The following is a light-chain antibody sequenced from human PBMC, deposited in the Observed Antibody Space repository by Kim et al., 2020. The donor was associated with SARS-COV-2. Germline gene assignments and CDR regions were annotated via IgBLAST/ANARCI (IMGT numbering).Light chain of an antibody. CDR2: STS. CDR1: TGAVTSGYY. Sequence: PGGTDTPPCASSTGAVTSGYYPNWFQQKPGQAPRALIYSTSNNHSWTPARFSGSLLGGKAALTLSGVQPEDEAEYYCLLYYGGAQVFGGGTQLTVL. V-gene: IGLV7-43*01. CDR3: LLYYGGAQV. J-gene: IGLJ2*01.